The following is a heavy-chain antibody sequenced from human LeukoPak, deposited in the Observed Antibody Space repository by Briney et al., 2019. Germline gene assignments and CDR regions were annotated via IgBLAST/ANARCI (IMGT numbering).Heavy chain of an antibody. J-gene: IGHJ4*02. D-gene: IGHD3-10*01. CDR3: ARGGSGSYYDY. Sequence: GGSLRLSCAASGFTFSCYTMNWVRQAPGKGLEWVSYISSSSSTLYYEDSVKGRFTISRDNAKNSLYLQMSSLRAEDTAVYYCARGGSGSYYDYWGQGTLVTVSS. V-gene: IGHV3-48*01. CDR1: GFTFSCYT. CDR2: ISSSSSTL.